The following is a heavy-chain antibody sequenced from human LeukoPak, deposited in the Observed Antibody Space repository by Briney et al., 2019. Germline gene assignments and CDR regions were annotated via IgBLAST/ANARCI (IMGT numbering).Heavy chain of an antibody. V-gene: IGHV3-33*01. CDR1: GFTFSSYG. J-gene: IGHJ4*01. CDR2: IWYDGSNK. CDR3: ARQLYSSSWSHFDC. Sequence: GGSLRLSCEASGFTFSSYGMHWVRQAPGKGLEWVAVIWYDGSNKFYADSVKGRFTISRDNSKNTLYLQMNSLRAEDTAVYYCARQLYSSSWSHFDCWGHGTLVTVSS. D-gene: IGHD6-13*01.